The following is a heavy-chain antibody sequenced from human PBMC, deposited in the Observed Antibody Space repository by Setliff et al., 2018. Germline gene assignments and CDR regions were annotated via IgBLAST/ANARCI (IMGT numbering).Heavy chain of an antibody. V-gene: IGHV3-30-3*01. CDR3: AKDRQQLYFDY. J-gene: IGHJ4*02. D-gene: IGHD6-13*01. CDR2: ISYDGNNK. Sequence: PGGSLRLSCADSGFTFRSYAMHWVRQAPGKGLDWVAVISYDGNNKYYADSVKGRFTISRDNSKNTPYLQMNSLRAEDTAVYYCAKDRQQLYFDYWGQGTLVTVSS. CDR1: GFTFRSYA.